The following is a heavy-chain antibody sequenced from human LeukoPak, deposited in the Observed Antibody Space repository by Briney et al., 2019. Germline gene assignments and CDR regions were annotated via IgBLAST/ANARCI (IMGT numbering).Heavy chain of an antibody. D-gene: IGHD5-12*01. V-gene: IGHV3-7*01. CDR3: VRGAGYVLSY. Sequence: GGSLRLSCAASGFTLSSYWMNWVRQAPGKGLEWVAIIKQDGSEKYYVDSVRGRFTISRDNAKNSLYLQMNSLRVDDTAVYYCVRGAGYVLSYWGQGTLVAVSS. CDR1: GFTLSSYW. CDR2: IKQDGSEK. J-gene: IGHJ4*02.